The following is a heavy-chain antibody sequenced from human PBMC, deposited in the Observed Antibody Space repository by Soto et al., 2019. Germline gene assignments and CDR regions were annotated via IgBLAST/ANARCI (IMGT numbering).Heavy chain of an antibody. CDR3: AKGGAPAAIFSPDYYYGMDV. V-gene: IGHV1-69*06. J-gene: IGHJ6*02. CDR1: GGTFSSYA. D-gene: IGHD2-2*01. CDR2: IIPIFGTA. Sequence: QVQLVQSGAEVKKPGSSVKVSCKASGGTFSSYAISWVRQSPGQGLEWMGGIIPIFGTANYAQKFQCRVTITADKYTGTAYMELGSLRSADTAVYYCAKGGAPAAIFSPDYYYGMDVWGQGTTVTVAS.